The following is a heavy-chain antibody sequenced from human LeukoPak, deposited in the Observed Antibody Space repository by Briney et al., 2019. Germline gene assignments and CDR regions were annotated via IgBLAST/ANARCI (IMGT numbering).Heavy chain of an antibody. J-gene: IGHJ4*02. CDR3: AKERFDY. Sequence: PGGSLRLSCAASGFAFSNYGIHWVRQAPGKGLEWVAFIRYDGINKYYADSVKGRFTLSRVNSKNTLYLQMNSLRAEDTAVYYCAKERFDYWGQGTLVTVSS. CDR2: IRYDGINK. CDR1: GFAFSNYG. V-gene: IGHV3-30*02.